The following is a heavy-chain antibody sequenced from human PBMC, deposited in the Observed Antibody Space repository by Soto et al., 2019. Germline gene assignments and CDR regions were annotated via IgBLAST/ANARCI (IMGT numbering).Heavy chain of an antibody. J-gene: IGHJ4*02. CDR3: GPRGAVADPRGY. CDR1: GGSFSDFY. D-gene: IGHD6-19*01. V-gene: IGHV4-34*01. CDR2: INHSGST. Sequence: QVQLQQWGAGLLKPSETLSLTCAVYGGSFSDFYWTWIRQLPGKGLEWIGEINHSGSTNYNPSLRSRVAISVDTSKNQFSLNRRSVTAADTAVYYCGPRGAVADPRGYRGQGTLVTVSS.